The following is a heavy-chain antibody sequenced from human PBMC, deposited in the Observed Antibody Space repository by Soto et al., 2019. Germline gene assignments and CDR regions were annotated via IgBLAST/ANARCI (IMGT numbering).Heavy chain of an antibody. J-gene: IGHJ6*02. Sequence: EASVKVSCKASGYTFTRYAMHWVRQAPGQRLEWMGWINAGNGNTKYSQKFQGRVTITRDTSASTAYMELSSLRSEDTAVYYCASSNIVAAPYGMDVWGQGTTVTVSS. CDR2: INAGNGNT. D-gene: IGHD6-13*01. CDR1: GYTFTRYA. CDR3: ASSNIVAAPYGMDV. V-gene: IGHV1-3*01.